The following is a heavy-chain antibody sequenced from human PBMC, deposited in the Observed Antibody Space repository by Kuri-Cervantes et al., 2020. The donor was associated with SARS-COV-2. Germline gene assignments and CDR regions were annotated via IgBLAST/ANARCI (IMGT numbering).Heavy chain of an antibody. CDR2: FDPEDGET. J-gene: IGHJ5*01. Sequence: ASVKVSCKVSGYTLTELSMHWVRQAPGKGLEWMGGFDPEDGETIYAQKFQGRVTMTEDTSTDTAYMELSSLRSEDTAVYYCARSSVNTIFGVVIRGFGWFDSWGQGTLVTVSS. CDR3: ARSSVNTIFGVVIRGFGWFDS. CDR1: GYTLTELS. V-gene: IGHV1-24*01. D-gene: IGHD3-3*01.